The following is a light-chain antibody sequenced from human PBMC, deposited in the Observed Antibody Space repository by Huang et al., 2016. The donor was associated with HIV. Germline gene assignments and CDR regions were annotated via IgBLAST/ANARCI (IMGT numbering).Light chain of an antibody. CDR1: QNINRY. CDR2: GAS. V-gene: IGKV1-39*01. CDR3: QQSAVTPRT. Sequence: DIQITQSPSSLSASVGDRVIITCRASQNINRYLNWYQQQPGKAPKLLISGASKLQSGVPSSFSGSGSGTHFTLAISSLQPEDSATYYCQQSAVTPRTFGRGTKLEI. J-gene: IGKJ2*01.